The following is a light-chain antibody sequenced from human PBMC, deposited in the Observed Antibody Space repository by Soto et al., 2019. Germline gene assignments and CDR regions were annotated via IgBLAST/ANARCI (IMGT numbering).Light chain of an antibody. CDR3: QQHGTSPIT. V-gene: IGKV3-20*01. J-gene: IGKJ5*01. Sequence: EIVLTQSPGTLSLSPGERATLSCRASQSVSNNYLAWYQQKPGQAPRLLIHGASNTALGIPARFSGSGSGTEFTLTISSLEPEDFAVYYCQQHGTSPITFGQGTRLEIK. CDR1: QSVSNNY. CDR2: GAS.